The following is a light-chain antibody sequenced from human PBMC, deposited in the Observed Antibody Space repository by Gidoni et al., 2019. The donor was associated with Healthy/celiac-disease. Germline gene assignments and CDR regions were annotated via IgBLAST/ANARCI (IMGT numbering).Light chain of an antibody. CDR2: GAS. CDR3: QQYGRSLWT. V-gene: IGKV3-20*01. Sequence: EIVLTQSPGTLSWSPGERATLSCRASQSVSSSYLAWYQQKPGQAPRLLIYGASSRATGLPDRFSGSGSRTDFTLTISRLEPEYFAVYYCQQYGRSLWTFGPGTKVEIK. J-gene: IGKJ1*01. CDR1: QSVSSSY.